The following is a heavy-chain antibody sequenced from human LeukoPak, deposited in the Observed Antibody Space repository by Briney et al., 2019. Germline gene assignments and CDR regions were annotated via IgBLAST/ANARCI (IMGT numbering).Heavy chain of an antibody. Sequence: QTSETLSLTCTVPGYSISSGFYWAWIRQPPGKGLEWIGSIYYSGSTYYNPSLKSRVTISVDTSKNQFSLKLSSVTAADTAVYYCARRYSSGRRGYYYYYMDVWGKGTTVTISS. CDR3: ARRYSSGRRGYYYYYMDV. CDR2: IYYSGST. V-gene: IGHV4-38-2*02. D-gene: IGHD6-19*01. CDR1: GYSISSGFY. J-gene: IGHJ6*03.